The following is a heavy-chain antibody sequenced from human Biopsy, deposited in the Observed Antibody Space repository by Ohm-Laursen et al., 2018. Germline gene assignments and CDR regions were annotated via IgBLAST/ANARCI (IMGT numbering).Heavy chain of an antibody. J-gene: IGHJ3*01. V-gene: IGHV4-61*08. CDR3: ARLYRLDDYWNDDPPDAFDV. CDR2: ISDTGTT. Sequence: SDTLSLTCSVSGGSIGGSGDYWSWIRQPPGKGLEWIGYISDTGTTNFNPSLRGRVAMSVDTSKNQFSLQLTSVTAADTAVFFCARLYRLDDYWNDDPPDAFDVWGQGTMVTVPS. D-gene: IGHD3-3*01. CDR1: GGSIGGSGDY.